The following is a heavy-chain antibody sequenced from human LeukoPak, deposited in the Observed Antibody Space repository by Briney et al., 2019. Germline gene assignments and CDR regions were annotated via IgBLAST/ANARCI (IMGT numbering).Heavy chain of an antibody. J-gene: IGHJ4*02. CDR1: GFNFGSHW. V-gene: IGHV3-7*01. D-gene: IGHD2-21*01. CDR3: ASAYKDFDY. CDR2: IKQDGSEK. Sequence: PGGSLRLSCAASGFNFGSHWMTWVRQAPGKGLEWVANIKQDGSEKYYVDSVKGRFTISRDNAKNSLYLQMNSLRAEDTAVYYCASAYKDFDYWGQGTLVTVSS.